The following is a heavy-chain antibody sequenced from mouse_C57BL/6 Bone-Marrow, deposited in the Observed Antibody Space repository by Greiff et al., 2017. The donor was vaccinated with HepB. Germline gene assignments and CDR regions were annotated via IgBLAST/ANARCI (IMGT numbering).Heavy chain of an antibody. V-gene: IGHV1-82*01. CDR2: IYPGDGDT. CDR3: APHYYDYDGAWFAY. D-gene: IGHD2-4*01. J-gene: IGHJ3*01. CDR1: GYAFSSSW. Sequence: VQLQQSGPELVKPGASVKISCKASGYAFSSSWMYWVKQRPGKGLEWIGRIYPGDGDTNYNGKFKGKATLTADKSSSTAYMQLSSLTSEDSAVYFCAPHYYDYDGAWFAYWGQGTLVTVSA.